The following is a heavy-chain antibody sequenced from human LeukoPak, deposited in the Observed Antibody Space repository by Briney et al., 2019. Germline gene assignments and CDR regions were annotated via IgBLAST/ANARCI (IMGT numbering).Heavy chain of an antibody. V-gene: IGHV1-18*01. CDR3: ARDRIVVVPAANYGMDV. Sequence: SVNVSCKASGYSFTSYGISWVRQAPGQGLDWMGWISAYNGNTNYAQKLQGRVTMTTETSTSTAYMELRSLRSDDTAVYYCARDRIVVVPAANYGMDVWGQGTTVTVSS. D-gene: IGHD2-2*01. CDR2: ISAYNGNT. CDR1: GYSFTSYG. J-gene: IGHJ6*02.